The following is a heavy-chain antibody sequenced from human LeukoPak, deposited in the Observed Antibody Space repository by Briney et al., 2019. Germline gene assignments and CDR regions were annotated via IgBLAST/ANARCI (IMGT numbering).Heavy chain of an antibody. CDR3: AADLSVGPSRYDP. CDR2: IVVGSGNT. D-gene: IGHD1-26*01. Sequence: ASVKVSCKASGFIFTSSAMQWVRQARGQRLEWIGWIVVGSGNTNYAQKFQERVTITRDMSTSTAYMELSSLRSEDTAVYYCAADLSVGPSRYDPWGQGTLVTVSS. CDR1: GFIFTSSA. V-gene: IGHV1-58*02. J-gene: IGHJ5*02.